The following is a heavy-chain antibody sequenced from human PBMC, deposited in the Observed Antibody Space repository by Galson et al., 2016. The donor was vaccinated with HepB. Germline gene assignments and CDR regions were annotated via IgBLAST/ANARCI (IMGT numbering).Heavy chain of an antibody. CDR3: AKDYSGSYPIYYFDY. J-gene: IGHJ4*02. Sequence: SLRLSCAASGFTFSTYAMHWVRQAPGKGLEWVALTSYDGNKKYYADSVKGRFTISRDNSKDTLYLQMNSLRAEDTAVYFCAKDYSGSYPIYYFDYWGQGTLVTVSS. V-gene: IGHV3-30*18. CDR2: TSYDGNKK. CDR1: GFTFSTYA. D-gene: IGHD1-26*01.